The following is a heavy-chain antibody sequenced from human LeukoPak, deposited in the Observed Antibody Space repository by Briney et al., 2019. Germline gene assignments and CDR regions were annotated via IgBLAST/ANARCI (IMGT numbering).Heavy chain of an antibody. CDR3: ARELRTPYDILGRGNAFDI. D-gene: IGHD3-9*01. CDR2: ISSSGSTI. J-gene: IGHJ3*02. CDR1: GFAFSNAW. Sequence: GSLILSCAASGFAFSNAWMNWVRQAPGKGLEWVSYISSSGSTIYYADSVKGRFTISRDNAKKSLYLQMNSLRAEDTAVYYCARELRTPYDILGRGNAFDIWGQGTMVTVSS. V-gene: IGHV3-48*04.